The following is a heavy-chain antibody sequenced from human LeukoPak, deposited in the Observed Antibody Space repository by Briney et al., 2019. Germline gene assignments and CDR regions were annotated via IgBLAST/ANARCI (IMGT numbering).Heavy chain of an antibody. J-gene: IGHJ4*02. V-gene: IGHV3-23*01. Sequence: GGSLRLSCAASGFTFSSYWMSWVRQAPGKGLEWVSGISGSGGSTYYADSVKGRVTISRDNSKNTLYLQMTSLRAEDTAVYYCAKDQWWEPTHWGQGTLVTVSS. CDR3: AKDQWWEPTH. D-gene: IGHD1-26*01. CDR1: GFTFSSYW. CDR2: ISGSGGST.